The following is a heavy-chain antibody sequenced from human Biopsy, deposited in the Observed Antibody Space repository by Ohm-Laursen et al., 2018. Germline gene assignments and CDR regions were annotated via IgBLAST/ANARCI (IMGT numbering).Heavy chain of an antibody. CDR1: GFTFSSYA. V-gene: IGHV3-23*01. CDR2: INTSGGST. J-gene: IGHJ4*02. CDR3: AKPADSYGSEFYFDY. D-gene: IGHD4-17*01. Sequence: SLRLSCAASGFTFSSYAMTWVRQAPGKGLEWVSVINTSGGSTHYAVSVKGRFTISRDNSKNTLYLRMSSLRAEDTAVYYCAKPADSYGSEFYFDYWGQGTLVTVSS.